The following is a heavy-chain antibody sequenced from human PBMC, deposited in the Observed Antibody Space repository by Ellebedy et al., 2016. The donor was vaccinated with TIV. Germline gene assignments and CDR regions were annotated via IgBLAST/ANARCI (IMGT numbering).Heavy chain of an antibody. CDR2: IFYDGNNK. D-gene: IGHD5-24*01. J-gene: IGHJ4*02. CDR3: ARSRDGYDHGLF. CDR1: GFTLSSYG. Sequence: PGGSLRLSCAPSGFTLSSYGTHWVRQAPGKGLVWVAVIFYDGNNKHYADSVKGRFTISRDNSKNTLYLQMNSLGAEYTGVYYCARSRDGYDHGLFWGQGTLLTVSS. V-gene: IGHV3-33*01.